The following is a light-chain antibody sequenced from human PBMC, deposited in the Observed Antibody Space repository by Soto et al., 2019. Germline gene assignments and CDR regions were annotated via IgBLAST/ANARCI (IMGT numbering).Light chain of an antibody. V-gene: IGLV2-23*03. CDR2: EGS. CDR3: CSYAGSSTFA. J-gene: IGLJ1*01. CDR1: SSDVGSYNF. Sequence: QAASVSGSPGQSITISCTGTSSDVGSYNFVSWYQQHPGKAPKLMIYEGSKRPSGVSNRFSGSKSGNTASLTISGLQAEDEADYYCCSYAGSSTFAIGTGTKLTVL.